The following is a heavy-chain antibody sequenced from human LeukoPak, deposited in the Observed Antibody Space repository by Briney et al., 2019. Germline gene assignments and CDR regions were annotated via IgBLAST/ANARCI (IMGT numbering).Heavy chain of an antibody. D-gene: IGHD3-16*01. J-gene: IGHJ4*02. CDR3: TRDLITISSKPFDY. CDR1: GFTFGDYA. V-gene: IGHV3-49*03. CDR2: IRSKDYGGTI. Sequence: GGSLRLSCTASGFTFGDYAMSWFRQAPGKGLEWVGFIRSKDYGGTIEYAASVKGRFTISRDDSKSIAYLQMNSLKTEDTAVYYCTRDLITISSKPFDYWGQGTLVTVSS.